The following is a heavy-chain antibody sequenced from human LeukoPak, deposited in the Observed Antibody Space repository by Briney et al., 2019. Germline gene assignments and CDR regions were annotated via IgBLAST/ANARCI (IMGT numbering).Heavy chain of an antibody. CDR2: INHSGST. CDR1: GGSFSGYY. J-gene: IGHJ6*03. V-gene: IGHV4-34*01. CDR3: ARIRAWIQLWLPYYYYMDV. Sequence: PSETLSPTCAVYGGSFSGYYWSWIRQPPGKGLEWIGEINHSGSTNYNPSLKSRVTISVDTSKNQFSLKLSSVTAADTAVYYCARIRAWIQLWLPYYYYMDVWGKGTTVTVSS. D-gene: IGHD5-18*01.